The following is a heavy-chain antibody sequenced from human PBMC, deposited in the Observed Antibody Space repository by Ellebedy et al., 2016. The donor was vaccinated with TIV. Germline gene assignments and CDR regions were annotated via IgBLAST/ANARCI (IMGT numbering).Heavy chain of an antibody. CDR2: IYYSGST. Sequence: MPSETLSLTCTVSGGPISSGGYYWSWIRQHPGKGLEWIGYIYYSGSTYYNPSLKSRVTISVDTSKNQFSLKLSSVTAADTAVYYCAYSNLFFGMDVWGQGTTVTVSS. V-gene: IGHV4-31*03. CDR1: GGPISSGGYY. D-gene: IGHD4-11*01. J-gene: IGHJ6*02. CDR3: AYSNLFFGMDV.